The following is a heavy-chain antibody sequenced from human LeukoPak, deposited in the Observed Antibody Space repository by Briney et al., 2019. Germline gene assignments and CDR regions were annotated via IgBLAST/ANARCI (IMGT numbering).Heavy chain of an antibody. CDR1: GGSFSGYY. CDR2: IYHSGST. J-gene: IGHJ4*02. Sequence: SETLSLTCAVYGGSFSGYYWSWIRQPPGKGLEWIGSIYHSGSTYYNPSLRSRVTISVDTSKNQFSLKLSSVTAADTAVYYCARDYAITFGGVIGYWGQGTLVTVSS. D-gene: IGHD3-16*02. V-gene: IGHV4-34*01. CDR3: ARDYAITFGGVIGY.